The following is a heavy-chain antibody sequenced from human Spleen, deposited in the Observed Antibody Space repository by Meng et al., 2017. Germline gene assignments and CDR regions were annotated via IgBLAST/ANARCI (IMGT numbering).Heavy chain of an antibody. D-gene: IGHD2-2*01. J-gene: IGHJ5*02. CDR3: ARGLSIAVVPGHWFDP. V-gene: IGHV4-34*01. Sequence: QVQRRRGGPGLLKPSGTLSLTCAVYGGSFSGYYWSWIRQPPGKGLEWIGEINHSGSTNYDPSLKSRVTISLDTSKNQFSLKLSSVTAADTSVYYCARGLSIAVVPGHWFDPWGQGTLVTVSS. CDR2: INHSGST. CDR1: GGSFSGYY.